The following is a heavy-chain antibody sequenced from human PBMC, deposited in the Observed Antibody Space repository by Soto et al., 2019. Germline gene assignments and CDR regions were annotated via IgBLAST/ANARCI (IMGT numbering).Heavy chain of an antibody. V-gene: IGHV3-20*04. J-gene: IGHJ5*02. CDR2: INWNGGST. Sequence: PGGSLRLSCAASGFTFDDYGMSWVRQAPGKGLEWVSGINWNGGSTGYADSVKGRFTISRDNAKNSLYLQMNSLRAEDTALYYCARDLFVVVPAAMVPYNWFDPWGQGTLVTVSS. CDR3: ARDLFVVVPAAMVPYNWFDP. D-gene: IGHD2-2*01. CDR1: GFTFDDYG.